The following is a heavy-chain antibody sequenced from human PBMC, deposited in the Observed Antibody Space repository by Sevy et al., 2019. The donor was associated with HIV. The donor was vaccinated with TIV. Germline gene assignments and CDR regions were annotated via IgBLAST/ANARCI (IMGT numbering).Heavy chain of an antibody. D-gene: IGHD2-8*01. CDR2: LSFGCGKI. CDR1: GFTFNIYS. J-gene: IGHJ4*02. V-gene: IGHV3-23*01. CDR3: AREGCTKPHDY. Sequence: GGSLRLSCAASGFTFNIYSMSWVRQTPGKGLEWVATLSFGCGKISHADSVKGRLTMSRDDSKNAVYLQMNNLRVEDTAIYYCAREGCTKPHDYWGQGTLVTVSS.